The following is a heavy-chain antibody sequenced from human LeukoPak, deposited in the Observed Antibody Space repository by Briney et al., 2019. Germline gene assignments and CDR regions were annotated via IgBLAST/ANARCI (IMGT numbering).Heavy chain of an antibody. V-gene: IGHV4-59*01. Sequence: SETLSLTCTVSGGSISSYYWSWIRQPPGKGLEWIGYIYYSGTTNYNPSLKSRVTISVDTSKNQFSLKLSSVTAADPAVYYCARGVYIAAAQYGYWGQGTLVPVSS. D-gene: IGHD6-13*01. CDR3: ARGVYIAAAQYGY. CDR1: GGSISSYY. CDR2: IYYSGTT. J-gene: IGHJ4*02.